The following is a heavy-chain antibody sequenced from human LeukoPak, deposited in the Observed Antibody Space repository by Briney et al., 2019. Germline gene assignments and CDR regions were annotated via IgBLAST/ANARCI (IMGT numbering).Heavy chain of an antibody. CDR2: IYYSGST. Sequence: SETLSLTCTVSGGSISSYYWSWIRQPPGKGLEWIGYIYYSGSTYYNPSLKSRVTISVDTSKNQFSLKLSSVTAADTAVYYCARETPTGTIRGYGDYWGQGTLVTVSS. CDR3: ARETPTGTIRGYGDY. D-gene: IGHD1-7*01. V-gene: IGHV4-59*12. J-gene: IGHJ4*02. CDR1: GGSISSYY.